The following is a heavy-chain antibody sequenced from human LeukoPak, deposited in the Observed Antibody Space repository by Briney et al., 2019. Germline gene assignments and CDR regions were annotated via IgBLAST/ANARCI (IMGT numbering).Heavy chain of an antibody. CDR1: GGSFSNYF. CDR2: INHSGST. J-gene: IGHJ4*02. Sequence: PSETLSLTCAVYGGSFSNYFWSWIRQPPGKGLEWIGEINHSGSTNYNPSLKSRVTISVDTSKNQFSLKLSSVTAADTAVYYCARRSSGGSCYNRWGQGTLVTVSS. V-gene: IGHV4-34*01. CDR3: ARRSSGGSCYNR. D-gene: IGHD2-15*01.